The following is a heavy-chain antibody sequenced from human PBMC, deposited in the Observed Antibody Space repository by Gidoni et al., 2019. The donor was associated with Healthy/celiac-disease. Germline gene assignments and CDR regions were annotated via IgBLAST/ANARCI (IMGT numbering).Heavy chain of an antibody. Sequence: EVQLVESGGGLVQPGGSLKLSCAASGCTFSGQAMHWVRQASGKGLEWVGRIRSKANSYATAYAASVKGRFTISRDDSKNTAYLQMNSLKTEDTAVYYCTRHEGYGFPQGGVYYYGMDVWGQGTTVTVSS. J-gene: IGHJ6*02. CDR2: IRSKANSYAT. CDR1: GCTFSGQA. CDR3: TRHEGYGFPQGGVYYYGMDV. D-gene: IGHD5-18*01. V-gene: IGHV3-73*02.